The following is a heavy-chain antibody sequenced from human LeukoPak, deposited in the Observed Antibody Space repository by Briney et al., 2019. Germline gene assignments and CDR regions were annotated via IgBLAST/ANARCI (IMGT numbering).Heavy chain of an antibody. V-gene: IGHV7-4-1*02. CDR1: GYTFTCYA. CDR2: INTNIGNP. D-gene: IGHD4-17*01. CDR3: ARYYGDYFV. Sequence: ASVKVSRKASGYTFTCYAMNGGRQAPGQGREWMGGINTNIGNPTNAQGFPGRGVFSLDTSPSTAYRQISSLKAEDTAVYHCARYYGDYFVWGQGTLVTASS. J-gene: IGHJ4*02.